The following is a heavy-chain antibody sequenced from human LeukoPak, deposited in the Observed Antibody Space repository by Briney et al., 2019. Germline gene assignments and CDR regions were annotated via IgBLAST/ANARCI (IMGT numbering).Heavy chain of an antibody. Sequence: PGGSLRLSCAASGFTFSSYAMNWVRQAPGKGLEYVSAISSNGGSTYYANSVKGRFTISRDNSKHTLYLQMGSLRAEDGAVYYCARGRDYGDYAAQHWGQGTLVTVPA. J-gene: IGHJ1*01. CDR3: ARGRDYGDYAAQH. CDR1: GFTFSSYA. V-gene: IGHV3-64*01. CDR2: ISSNGGST. D-gene: IGHD4-17*01.